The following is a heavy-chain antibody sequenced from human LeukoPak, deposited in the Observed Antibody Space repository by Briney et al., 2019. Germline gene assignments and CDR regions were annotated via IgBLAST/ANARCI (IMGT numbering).Heavy chain of an antibody. CDR3: ARGRRNSYGDMDV. D-gene: IGHD5-18*01. CDR2: IYYSGST. V-gene: IGHV4-31*03. J-gene: IGHJ6*02. Sequence: SETLSLTCTVSGGSIGSGNWWSWVRQHPGKGLEWIGYIYYSGSTYYNPSLKSRVTISVDTSKNQFSLKLSSVTAADTAVYYCARGRRNSYGDMDVWGQGTTVTVSS. CDR1: GGSIGSGNW.